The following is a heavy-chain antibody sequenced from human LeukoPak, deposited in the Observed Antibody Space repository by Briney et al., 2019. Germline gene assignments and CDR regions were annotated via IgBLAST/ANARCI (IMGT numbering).Heavy chain of an antibody. CDR3: ATKGGCGGDCYSSGYFQH. J-gene: IGHJ1*01. CDR1: GGTFSSYA. V-gene: IGHV1-69*01. D-gene: IGHD2-21*02. CDR2: IIPIFGTA. Sequence: ASVKVSCKASGGTFSSYAISWVRQAPGQGLEWMGGIIPIFGTANYAQKFQGRVTITADESTSTAYMELSSLRSEDTAVYYCATKGGCGGDCYSSGYFQHWGQGTLVIVSS.